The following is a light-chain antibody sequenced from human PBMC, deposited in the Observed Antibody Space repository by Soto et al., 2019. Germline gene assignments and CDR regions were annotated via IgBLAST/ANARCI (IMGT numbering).Light chain of an antibody. Sequence: EIVLTQSPATLSLSPGERATLSCSASQSVSSYLAWYQQKPGQAPRLLIYDASNRATGVPARISGSGSGTDFTLTISSLEPEDFAVYYCQQRSNWPSYTFGQGTKVDIK. CDR1: QSVSSY. CDR2: DAS. CDR3: QQRSNWPSYT. V-gene: IGKV3-11*01. J-gene: IGKJ2*01.